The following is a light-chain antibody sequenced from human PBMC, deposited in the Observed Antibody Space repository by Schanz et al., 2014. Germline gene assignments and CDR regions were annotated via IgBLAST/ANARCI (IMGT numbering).Light chain of an antibody. CDR1: QGISSS. Sequence: DIQMTQSPSAMSASVGDRVTITCRASQGISSSLVWFQQKPGKVPKSLIYAASSLQSGVASKFSGSGSGTEFLLTISSLQPEDFATYYCQQYNGYPLTFGQGTKVEIK. CDR3: QQYNGYPLT. CDR2: AAS. J-gene: IGKJ1*01. V-gene: IGKV1-16*02.